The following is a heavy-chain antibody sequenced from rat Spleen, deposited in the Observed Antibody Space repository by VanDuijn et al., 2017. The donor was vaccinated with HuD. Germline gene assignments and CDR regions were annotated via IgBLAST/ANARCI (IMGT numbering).Heavy chain of an antibody. D-gene: IGHD1-1*01. J-gene: IGHJ3*01. Sequence: EVQLVESGGGLVQPGRSLKLSCVASGFTFDNYWMTWVRQAPGKGLEWVASITNTGGSIYYSDSVKGRFTISRHNTQNTLYLQMNSLRSEDTATYYCTTVLQGHGFAYWGQGTLVTVSS. V-gene: IGHV5-31*01. CDR2: ITNTGGSI. CDR1: GFTFDNYW. CDR3: TTVLQGHGFAY.